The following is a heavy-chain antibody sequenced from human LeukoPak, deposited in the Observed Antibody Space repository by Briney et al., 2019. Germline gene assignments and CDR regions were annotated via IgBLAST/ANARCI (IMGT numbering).Heavy chain of an antibody. Sequence: ASVKVSCKASGYTFTSYYMHWVRQAPGQGLEWMGIINPSGGSTSYAQKFQGRVTMTRDTSTSTVYMELSSLRSEDTAVYYCARGPSVNYYDSSGYYYARGYFQHWGQGTLVTVSS. CDR2: INPSGGST. V-gene: IGHV1-46*01. J-gene: IGHJ1*01. CDR1: GYTFTSYY. D-gene: IGHD3-22*01. CDR3: ARGPSVNYYDSSGYYYARGYFQH.